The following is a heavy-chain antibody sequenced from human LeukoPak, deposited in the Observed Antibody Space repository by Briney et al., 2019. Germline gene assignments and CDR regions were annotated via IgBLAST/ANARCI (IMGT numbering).Heavy chain of an antibody. CDR1: GYTFTGYY. D-gene: IGHD5-12*01. Sequence: ASVKVSCKASGYTFTGYYMHWVRQAPGQGLEWMGWINPNSGGTNYAQKFQGRVTMTRDTSFSTAYMELSRLRSDDTAVYYCARDSPRGYSGYDFDYWGQGTLVTVSS. CDR3: ARDSPRGYSGYDFDY. CDR2: INPNSGGT. J-gene: IGHJ4*02. V-gene: IGHV1-2*02.